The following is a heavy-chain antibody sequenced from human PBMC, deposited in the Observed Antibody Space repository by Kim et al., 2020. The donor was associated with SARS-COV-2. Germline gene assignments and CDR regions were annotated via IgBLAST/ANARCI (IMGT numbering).Heavy chain of an antibody. V-gene: IGHV1-69*04. D-gene: IGHD3-10*01. Sequence: SVKVSCKASGGTFSSYAISWVRQAPGQGLEWMGRNIPILGIANYAQKFQGRVTITEDKSTSTAYMELSSLRSEDTAVYYCARGVFGELYAPADAFDIWGQGTMVTVSS. CDR3: ARGVFGELYAPADAFDI. CDR2: NIPILGIA. J-gene: IGHJ3*02. CDR1: GGTFSSYA.